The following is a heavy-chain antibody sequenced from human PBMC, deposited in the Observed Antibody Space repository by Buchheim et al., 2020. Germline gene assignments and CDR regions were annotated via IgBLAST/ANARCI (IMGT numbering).Heavy chain of an antibody. Sequence: EVQLVESGGGLVQPGGSLRLSCAASGFTVSSNYMSWVRQAPGKGLEWVSVIYSGGSTYYADSVKGRFTISRDNSKNTLYLQMNSLRAEDTAVYYGARETRGSGSFYGMDVWGQGTT. V-gene: IGHV3-66*01. CDR2: IYSGGST. D-gene: IGHD1-26*01. CDR1: GFTVSSNY. CDR3: ARETRGSGSFYGMDV. J-gene: IGHJ6*02.